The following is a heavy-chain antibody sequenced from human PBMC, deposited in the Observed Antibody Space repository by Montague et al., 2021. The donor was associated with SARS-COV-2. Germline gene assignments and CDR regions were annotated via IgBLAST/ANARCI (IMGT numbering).Heavy chain of an antibody. V-gene: IGHV4-39*01. CDR3: ARRAQWQLSWFFVL. CDR1: GGSISSGTYY. CDR2: INYSGKT. D-gene: IGHD6-19*01. Sequence: SETLSLTCTVSGGSISSGTYYWGWVRQPPGKGLEWIGTINYSGKTYYNPSLKSRVTISVDTSKNQFSLKVTSVTAADTAVYYCARRAQWQLSWFFVLWGRGTLVTVSS. J-gene: IGHJ2*01.